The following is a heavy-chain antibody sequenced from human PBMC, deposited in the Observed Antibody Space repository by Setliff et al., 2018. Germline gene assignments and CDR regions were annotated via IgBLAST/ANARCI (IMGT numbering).Heavy chain of an antibody. CDR1: GYTFVDYG. D-gene: IGHD4-4*01. CDR2: INAGNGDT. CDR3: ARGRPTANPYYYYYMDV. Sequence: ASVKVSCKASGYTFVDYGMSWVRQAPGQSLEWMGWINAGNGDTKYSQDFQGRVTITRDTSASTAYMDLSSLRSDDMAVYYCARGRPTANPYYYYYMDVWGKGTTVTVSS. J-gene: IGHJ6*03. V-gene: IGHV1-3*03.